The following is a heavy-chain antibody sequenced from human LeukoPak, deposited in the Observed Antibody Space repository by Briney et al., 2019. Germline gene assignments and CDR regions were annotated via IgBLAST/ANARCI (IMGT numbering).Heavy chain of an antibody. V-gene: IGHV3-21*01. CDR2: ISSSSSYI. CDR1: GFTFSSYS. J-gene: IGHJ6*03. CDR3: ARAINQADIQNSLPTTYYYYYMDV. D-gene: IGHD1/OR15-1a*01. Sequence: GGSLRLSCAASGFTFSSYSMNWVRQAPGKGLEWVSSISSSSSYIYYADSVKGRFTISRDNAKNSLYLQMNSLRAKDTAVYYCARAINQADIQNSLPTTYYYYYMDVWGKGTTVTVSS.